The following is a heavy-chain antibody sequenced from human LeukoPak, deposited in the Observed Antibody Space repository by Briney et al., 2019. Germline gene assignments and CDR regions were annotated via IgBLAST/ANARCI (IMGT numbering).Heavy chain of an antibody. CDR2: INAGNGNT. D-gene: IGHD2-2*01. Sequence: ASVKVSCKASGYTFSNYAIHWVRQAPGQRLEWMGWINAGNGNTKYSQKFQGRVTITRDTSASTAYMELSSLRSEDTAVYYCAIIGCYRGVCAFDVWGQGTRVTVSS. CDR3: AIIGCYRGVCAFDV. CDR1: GYTFSNYA. V-gene: IGHV1-3*01. J-gene: IGHJ3*01.